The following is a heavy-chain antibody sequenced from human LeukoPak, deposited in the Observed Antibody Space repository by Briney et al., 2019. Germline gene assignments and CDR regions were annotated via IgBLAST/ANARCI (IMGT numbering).Heavy chain of an antibody. Sequence: GGALRLSCAAAGFTFDDYGMSWVGQAPGKGLEGVSGINWNGGSTGYADSVKGRFTISRDNAKNSLYLQMNSLRAEDTALYYCARDLPPMATIAEGYDYWGQGTLVTVSS. D-gene: IGHD5-24*01. CDR1: GFTFDDYG. CDR2: INWNGGST. V-gene: IGHV3-20*04. CDR3: ARDLPPMATIAEGYDY. J-gene: IGHJ4*02.